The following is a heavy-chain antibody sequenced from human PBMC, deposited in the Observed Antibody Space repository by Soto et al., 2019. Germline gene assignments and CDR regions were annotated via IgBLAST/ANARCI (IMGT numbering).Heavy chain of an antibody. V-gene: IGHV3-30*18. Sequence: AGGSLRLSCAASRFTFSSYGMHWVRPAPGKGLEWVAVISYDGSNTYYADSVKGRFTISRDNSKNTLYLQMNSLRAEDTAVYYCAKDSESLEAPDYWGQGTLVTVSS. CDR1: RFTFSSYG. CDR2: ISYDGSNT. D-gene: IGHD3-3*01. J-gene: IGHJ4*02. CDR3: AKDSESLEAPDY.